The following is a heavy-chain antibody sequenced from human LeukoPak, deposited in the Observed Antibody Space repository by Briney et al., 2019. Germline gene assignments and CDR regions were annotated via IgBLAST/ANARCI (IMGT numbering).Heavy chain of an antibody. V-gene: IGHV4-39*07. J-gene: IGHJ6*03. CDR2: IYYSGST. D-gene: IGHD1-26*01. CDR1: GGSISSSSYY. CDR3: ARLSVIVGAALEYYYYYMDV. Sequence: SETLSLTCTVSGGSISSSSYYWGWIRQPPGKGLEWIGSIYYSGSTYYNPPLKSRVTISADKSKNQVSLRLTSVTAADTAVYYCARLSVIVGAALEYYYYYMDVWGQGTTVTVSS.